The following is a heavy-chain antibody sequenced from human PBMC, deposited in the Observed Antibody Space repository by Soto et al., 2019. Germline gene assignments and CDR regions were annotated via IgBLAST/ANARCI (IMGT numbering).Heavy chain of an antibody. CDR2: IYYSGST. V-gene: IGHV4-59*01. CDR1: GGSISSYY. Sequence: SETLSLTCTVSGGSISSYYWSWIRQPPGKGLEWIGYIYYSGSTNYNPSLKSRVTISVDTSKNQFSLKLSSVTAADTAVYYCARVLRYCDWLSGYYYYYYMDVWGKGTTVTVSS. CDR3: ARVLRYCDWLSGYYYYYYMDV. D-gene: IGHD3-9*01. J-gene: IGHJ6*03.